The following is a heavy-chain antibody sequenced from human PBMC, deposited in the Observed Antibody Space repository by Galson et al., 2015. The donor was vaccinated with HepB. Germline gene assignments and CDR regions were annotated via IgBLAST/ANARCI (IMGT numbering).Heavy chain of an antibody. CDR3: ARSWLSAHPPHFYYGLDV. CDR1: GGTFSSYA. V-gene: IGHV1-69*06. J-gene: IGHJ6*02. Sequence: SVKVSCKASGGTFSSYALSWVRQAPGHGFEWMGGIIPVFGRIDYAQKFQGRVTITADKSTSTTYIELGSLRSEDTAVYYCARSWLSAHPPHFYYGLDVWGQGTTVTVSS. CDR2: IIPVFGRI. D-gene: IGHD5-24*01.